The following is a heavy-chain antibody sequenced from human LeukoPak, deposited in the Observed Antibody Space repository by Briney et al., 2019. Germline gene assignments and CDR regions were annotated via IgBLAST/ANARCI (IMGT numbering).Heavy chain of an antibody. D-gene: IGHD3-3*01. CDR3: VRDVLGRSGEQLDY. CDR2: IKEDGSLK. V-gene: IGHV3-7*03. J-gene: IGHJ4*02. Sequence: GGSLRLSCATSGFTFSTYWMTWVRQAPGKGLEWVANIKEDGSLKYYVDSVKGRFTISRDNAKNSLYLQMSSLRVEDTAVYYCVRDVLGRSGEQLDYWGQGALVTVSS. CDR1: GFTFSTYW.